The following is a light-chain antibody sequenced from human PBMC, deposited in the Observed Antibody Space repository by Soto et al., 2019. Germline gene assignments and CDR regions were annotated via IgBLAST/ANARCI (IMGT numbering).Light chain of an antibody. CDR3: QQDFRYPLT. V-gene: IGKV1-6*01. J-gene: IGKJ4*01. Sequence: IQVTQSPSSVCAAGWHIVTIAFRTGQGIGNNLGWYQQKPGKAPKLLIYAASNLQSGVPSRFSGSGSGTDFTLTISSLQPEDFATYYCQQDFRYPLTFGGGTKVDIK. CDR1: QGIGNN. CDR2: AAS.